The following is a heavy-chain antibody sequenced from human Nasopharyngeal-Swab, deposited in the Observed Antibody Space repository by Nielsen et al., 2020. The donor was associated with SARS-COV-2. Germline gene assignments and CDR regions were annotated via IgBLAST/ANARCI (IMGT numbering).Heavy chain of an antibody. D-gene: IGHD1/OR15-1a*01. Sequence: ASVKVSCKASGYTFTGNFMHWVRQAPGQGLEWIGRINPNSGGTKFAQKFQGRVTLTRDTSISTAYMELSRLRSDDTAVYYCARDLSNTGDALDIWGQGTLVTVSS. CDR1: GYTFTGNF. CDR3: ARDLSNTGDALDI. CDR2: INPNSGGT. V-gene: IGHV1-2*06. J-gene: IGHJ3*02.